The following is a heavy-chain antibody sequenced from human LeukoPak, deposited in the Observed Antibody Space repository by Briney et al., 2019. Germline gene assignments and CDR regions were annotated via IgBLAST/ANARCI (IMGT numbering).Heavy chain of an antibody. D-gene: IGHD6-6*01. Sequence: GGSLRLSCTASGFPFSSYAMSWFRQTPGKGLEWVSAISGSGGSTYYADSVKGRFTISRDNSKNTLYLQMNSLRAEDTAVYYCAKDHSASSSSDYWGQGTLVTVSS. CDR2: ISGSGGST. J-gene: IGHJ4*02. CDR3: AKDHSASSSSDY. CDR1: GFPFSSYA. V-gene: IGHV3-23*01.